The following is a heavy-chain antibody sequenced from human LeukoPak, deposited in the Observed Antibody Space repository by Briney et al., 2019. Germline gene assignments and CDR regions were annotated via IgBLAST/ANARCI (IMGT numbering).Heavy chain of an antibody. CDR1: GLTFRTYA. V-gene: IGHV3-30*04. J-gene: IGHJ6*02. CDR3: ARDSYGMDV. D-gene: IGHD3-16*01. CDR2: ISYDGTNQ. Sequence: GGSLRLSCCAASGLTFRTYAMHWVRQAPGKGLEWVAVISYDGTNQYYADSVKGRFTISRDNSKNTLYLQMNSLRAEDTAVYYCARDSYGMDVWGQGTPVTVSS.